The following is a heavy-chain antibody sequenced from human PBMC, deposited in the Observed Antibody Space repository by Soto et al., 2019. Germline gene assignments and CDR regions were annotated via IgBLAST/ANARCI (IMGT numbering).Heavy chain of an antibody. CDR2: ISGSGGST. V-gene: IGHV3-23*01. D-gene: IGHD3-22*01. CDR3: AKDSFSSLYYYDSSGYYYDY. CDR1: GVTFSRYA. Sequence: GGPLRLSCAASGVTFSRYAMSWVRPAPGKGLEWVSAISGSGGSTYYADSVKGRFTISRDNSKNTLYLQMNSLRAEDTAVYYCAKDSFSSLYYYDSSGYYYDYWGQGTLVTVSS. J-gene: IGHJ4*02.